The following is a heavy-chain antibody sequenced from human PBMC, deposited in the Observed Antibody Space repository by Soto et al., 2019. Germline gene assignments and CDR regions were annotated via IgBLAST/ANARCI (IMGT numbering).Heavy chain of an antibody. CDR1: GFTFSSYG. J-gene: IGHJ6*02. Sequence: VQLVESGGGVVQPGRSLRLSCAASGFTFSSYGMHWVRQAPGKGLEWVAVIWYDGSNKYYADSVKGRFTISRDNSKNSLYLQMNSLRAEDTAVYYCERDLGSYSGGGYYYGMDVWGQGTTFTVSS. CDR2: IWYDGSNK. CDR3: ERDLGSYSGGGYYYGMDV. D-gene: IGHD1-26*01. V-gene: IGHV3-33*01.